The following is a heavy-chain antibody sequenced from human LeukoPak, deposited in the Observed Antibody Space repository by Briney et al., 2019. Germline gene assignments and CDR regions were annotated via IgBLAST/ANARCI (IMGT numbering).Heavy chain of an antibody. J-gene: IGHJ3*02. CDR3: ARIPLDSSGYYYAGDGFDI. CDR2: IDPSDSYT. D-gene: IGHD3-22*01. CDR1: GYSFTSYW. V-gene: IGHV5-10-1*01. Sequence: GESLKISCKGSGYSFTSYWITWVRQMPGKGLEWMGKIDPSDSYTNYSPSLQGHVTISADKSISTAYLQWSSLEASDTAMYYCARIPLDSSGYYYAGDGFDIWGQGTMVTVSS.